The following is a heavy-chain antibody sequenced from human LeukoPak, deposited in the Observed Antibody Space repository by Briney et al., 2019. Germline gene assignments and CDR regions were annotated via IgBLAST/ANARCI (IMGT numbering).Heavy chain of an antibody. D-gene: IGHD1-26*01. J-gene: IGHJ4*02. Sequence: GGSLRLSCAASGFAFSTYAMSWVRQAPGKGLVWVSRTNEDASTTNYADSVKGRFTISRDNAKNTLYLQMNSLRAEDTAVYYWVRDLGGRSGYWGQGTLVTVSS. CDR3: VRDLGGRSGY. CDR2: TNEDASTT. CDR1: GFAFSTYA. V-gene: IGHV3-74*01.